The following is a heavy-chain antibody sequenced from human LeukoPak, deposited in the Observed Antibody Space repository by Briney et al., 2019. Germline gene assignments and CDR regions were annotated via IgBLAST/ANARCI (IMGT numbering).Heavy chain of an antibody. V-gene: IGHV5-51*01. CDR3: ARRSGTYFGTTGYLYFFDY. CDR1: GYTFTTYW. D-gene: IGHD3-22*01. J-gene: IGHJ4*02. Sequence: AGESLKISCKGFGYTFTTYWIGWVRQMPGKGLEWMGIIYPGDSDTRYSPSFQGQVTISADKSMSTAYLQWSSLKASDTAMYYCARRSGTYFGTTGYLYFFDYWGQGTLVTVSS. CDR2: IYPGDSDT.